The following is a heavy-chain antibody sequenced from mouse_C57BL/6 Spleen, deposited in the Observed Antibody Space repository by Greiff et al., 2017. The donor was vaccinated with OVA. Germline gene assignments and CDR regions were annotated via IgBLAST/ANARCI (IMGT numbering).Heavy chain of an antibody. J-gene: IGHJ4*01. CDR1: GYAFSSYW. CDR3: NYDYVYYAMDY. CDR2: IYPGDGDT. V-gene: IGHV1-80*01. D-gene: IGHD2-4*01. Sequence: QVQLQQSGAELVKPGASVKISCKASGYAFSSYWMNWVKQRPGKGLEWIGQIYPGDGDTNYNGKFKGKATLTADKSSSTAYMQLSSLTSEDSAVYFCNYDYVYYAMDYWGQGTSVTVSS.